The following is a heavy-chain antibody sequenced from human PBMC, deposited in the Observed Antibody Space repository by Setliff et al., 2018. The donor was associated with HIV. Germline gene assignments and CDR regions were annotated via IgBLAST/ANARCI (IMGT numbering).Heavy chain of an antibody. V-gene: IGHV1-69*10. J-gene: IGHJ6*03. D-gene: IGHD3-22*01. CDR2: IIPILGIA. CDR3: ARTFYSDTSGYRTSFAYYYMDV. Sequence: SVKVSCKPSGGTFSSYAITWVRQAPGQGLEWMGGIIPILGIANYAQKFQGRVTITADKSTSTAYMELSSLRSEDTAVYYCARTFYSDTSGYRTSFAYYYMDVWGQGTLVTVSS. CDR1: GGTFSSYA.